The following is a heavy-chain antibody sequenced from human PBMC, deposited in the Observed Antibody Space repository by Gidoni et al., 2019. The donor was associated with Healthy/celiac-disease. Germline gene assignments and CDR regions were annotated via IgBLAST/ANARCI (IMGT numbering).Heavy chain of an antibody. D-gene: IGHD5-18*01. Sequence: GPGLVKPSETLSLTCTVSGGSISSSSYYWGWIRQPPGKGLEWIGSIYYSGSTYYNPSLKSRVTISVDTSKNQFSLKLSSVTAADTAVYYCAGRDRGIQLWLWGQGTLVTVSS. CDR2: IYYSGST. CDR3: AGRDRGIQLWL. V-gene: IGHV4-39*01. CDR1: GGSISSSSYY. J-gene: IGHJ4*02.